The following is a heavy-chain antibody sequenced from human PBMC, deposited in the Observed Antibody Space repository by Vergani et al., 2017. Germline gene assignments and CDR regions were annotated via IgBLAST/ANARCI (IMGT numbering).Heavy chain of an antibody. V-gene: IGHV1-46*03. D-gene: IGHD3-22*01. Sequence: QVQLVQSGAEVKKPGSSVKVSCKASGGTFSSYTISWVRQAPGLGLEWMGLINPSGGSTSYAQKFQGRVTMTRDTSTSTVYMELSSLRSEDTAIYYCAKDTYSSGYSFDYWGQGTLVTVSS. CDR3: AKDTYSSGYSFDY. J-gene: IGHJ4*02. CDR1: GGTFSSYT. CDR2: INPSGGST.